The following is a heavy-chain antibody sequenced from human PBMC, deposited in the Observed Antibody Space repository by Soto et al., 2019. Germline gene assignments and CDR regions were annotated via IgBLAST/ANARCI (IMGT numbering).Heavy chain of an antibody. J-gene: IGHJ4*02. V-gene: IGHV4-4*07. CDR3: ARGMTPPGAPAWYYFDS. Sequence: PSETLSLTCTVSGASITSSSYCSWIRQPAGKGLEWIGRFSLSGTTNYNPSLRSRVTMSADVSKNQFSLRLTSVTAADTALYYCARGMTPPGAPAWYYFDSWGQGTLVTVSS. CDR1: GASITSSSY. CDR2: FSLSGTT. D-gene: IGHD2-8*02.